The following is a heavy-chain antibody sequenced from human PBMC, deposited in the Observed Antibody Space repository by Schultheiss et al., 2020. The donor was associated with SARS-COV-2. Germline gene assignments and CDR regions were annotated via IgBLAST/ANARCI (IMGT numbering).Heavy chain of an antibody. Sequence: SVKVSCKASGGTFSSYAISWVRQAPGQGLEWMGGIIPIFGTANYAQKFQGRVTITADKSTSTAYMELSSLRSEDTAVYYCARYTWNYPIGMDVWGQGTTVTVSS. J-gene: IGHJ6*02. V-gene: IGHV1-69*06. CDR3: ARYTWNYPIGMDV. CDR1: GGTFSSYA. CDR2: IIPIFGTA. D-gene: IGHD1-7*01.